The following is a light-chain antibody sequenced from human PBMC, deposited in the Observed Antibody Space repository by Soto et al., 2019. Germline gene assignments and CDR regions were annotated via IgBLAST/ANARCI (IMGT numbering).Light chain of an antibody. J-gene: IGKJ5*01. Sequence: EVVMTQSPATLSVSPGERATLSCRASQSISNTLVWYQQKPGQAPRLLISGAFNRATGIPARFRGSGSGTDFTLTISSVQSEDFAVYYCQQYSDWPLTFGQGTRLEI. CDR2: GAF. CDR3: QQYSDWPLT. V-gene: IGKV3-15*01. CDR1: QSISNT.